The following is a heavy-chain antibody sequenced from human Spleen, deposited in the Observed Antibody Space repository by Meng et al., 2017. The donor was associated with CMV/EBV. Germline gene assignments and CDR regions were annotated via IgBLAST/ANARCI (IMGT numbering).Heavy chain of an antibody. CDR2: INPNSGGT. Sequence: ASVKVSCKASGYAFTDYYIHWVRQAPGQGLEWMGWINPNSGGTNFAQKFQGRVTMTRDTSISTAYMELSRLRSDDTAVYYCAKDRAVIIANYYYYYAMDVWGQGTTVTVSS. D-gene: IGHD2-21*01. V-gene: IGHV1-2*02. CDR3: AKDRAVIIANYYYYYAMDV. J-gene: IGHJ6*02. CDR1: GYAFTDYY.